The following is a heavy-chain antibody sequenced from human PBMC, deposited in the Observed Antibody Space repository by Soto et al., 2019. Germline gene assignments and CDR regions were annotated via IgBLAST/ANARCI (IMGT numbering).Heavy chain of an antibody. Sequence: SETLSLTCTVSGGSISTYWWSWIRQPPRKGLEWIGYIYYSGSTNYNPSLKSRVTISVDTSKNQFSLKLTSVTAADTAVYYCARSRGSTRSFDYWGQGTLVTVSS. CDR3: ARSRGSTRSFDY. J-gene: IGHJ4*02. CDR2: IYYSGST. V-gene: IGHV4-59*01. D-gene: IGHD2-15*01. CDR1: GGSISTYW.